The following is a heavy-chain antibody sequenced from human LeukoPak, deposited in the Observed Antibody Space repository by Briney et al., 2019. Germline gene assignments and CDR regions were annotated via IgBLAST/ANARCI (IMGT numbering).Heavy chain of an antibody. J-gene: IGHJ5*02. D-gene: IGHD2-2*01. CDR2: IGKDGSVN. V-gene: IGHV3-7*01. CDR1: GFSLSKFW. Sequence: GGSLRLSCAASGFSLSKFWMSWVRQAPGKGLEWVANIGKDGSVNKYVDSVKGRFTISRDNAKNSLYLHMNSLRADDTAVYYCAGDLDHYATDQWGQGTLVTVSS. CDR3: AGDLDHYATDQ.